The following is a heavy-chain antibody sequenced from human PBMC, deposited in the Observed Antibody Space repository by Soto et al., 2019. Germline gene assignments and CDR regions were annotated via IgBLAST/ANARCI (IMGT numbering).Heavy chain of an antibody. CDR2: IYYSGST. D-gene: IGHD5-12*01. J-gene: IGHJ5*02. CDR3: ARDMDGGYDMGHNWFDP. Sequence: PSETLSLTCTVSGGSISSGGYYWSWIRQHPGKGLEWIGYIYYSGSTYYNPSLKSRVTISVDTSKNQFSLKLSSVTAADTAVYYCARDMDGGYDMGHNWFDPWGQGTLVTVSS. V-gene: IGHV4-31*03. CDR1: GGSISSGGYY.